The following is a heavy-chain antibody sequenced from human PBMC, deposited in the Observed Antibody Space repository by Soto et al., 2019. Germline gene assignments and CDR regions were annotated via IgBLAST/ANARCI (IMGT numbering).Heavy chain of an antibody. D-gene: IGHD2-2*01. CDR2: VGGTGDT. CDR3: ATSGHCNSLKGTSFDM. CDR1: RLTFSNYV. Sequence: EVQLFESGGALVQPGGSLRLSCAASRLTFSNYVVNWVRQAPGKGLEWVSTVGGTGDTYYPDSVKGRFTISRDNSKNMIYLQMSGMRAEDTAVYYCATSGHCNSLKGTSFDMWGQGTMVAVSS. V-gene: IGHV3-23*01. J-gene: IGHJ3*02.